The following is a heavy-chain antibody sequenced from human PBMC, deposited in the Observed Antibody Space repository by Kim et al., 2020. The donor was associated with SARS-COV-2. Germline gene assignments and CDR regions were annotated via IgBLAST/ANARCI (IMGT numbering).Heavy chain of an antibody. J-gene: IGHJ4*02. CDR1: GFTFSSYW. CDR2: IKKDGSKK. CDR3: AKQGSSWYPDS. V-gene: IGHV3-7*01. Sequence: GGSLRLSCAASGFTFSSYWMNWVRQAPGKGLEWVADIKKDGSKKYYVDSVKGRFTISRDNAKNSLYLQMTSLRAEDTAVYYCAKQGSSWYPDSWGQGTLVTVSS. D-gene: IGHD6-13*01.